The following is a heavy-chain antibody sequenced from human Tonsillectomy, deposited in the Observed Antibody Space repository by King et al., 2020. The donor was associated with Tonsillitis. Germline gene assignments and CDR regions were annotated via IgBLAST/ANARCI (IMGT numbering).Heavy chain of an antibody. V-gene: IGHV4-59*01. CDR3: ARNGGLYWYFGL. CDR1: GGSISSYY. Sequence: LQLQESGPGLVKPSETLSLTCTVSGGSISSYYWSWIRQPPGKGLEWIGYIYYSGSTNYKPSLKSRVTISVDTSKNQFSLKLSSVTAADTAVYYCARNGGLYWYFGLWGRGTLVTVSS. J-gene: IGHJ2*01. CDR2: IYYSGST.